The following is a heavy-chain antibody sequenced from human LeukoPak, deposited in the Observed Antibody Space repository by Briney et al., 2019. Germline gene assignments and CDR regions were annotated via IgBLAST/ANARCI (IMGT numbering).Heavy chain of an antibody. D-gene: IGHD6-19*01. Sequence: GGSLRLSCAASGFTFSSYSMNWVRQAPGKGLEWVSSISSSSSYIYYADSVKGRFTISRDNAKNSLYLQMNSLRAEDTAVYYCARIAVAEDWYFDLWGRGTLVTVSS. CDR1: GFTFSSYS. J-gene: IGHJ2*01. V-gene: IGHV3-21*01. CDR2: ISSSSSYI. CDR3: ARIAVAEDWYFDL.